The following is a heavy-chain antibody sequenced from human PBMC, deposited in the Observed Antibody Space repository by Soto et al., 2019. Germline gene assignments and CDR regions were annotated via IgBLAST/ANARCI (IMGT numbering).Heavy chain of an antibody. CDR3: ARDYIRYCSSTSCPRRFDP. V-gene: IGHV1-8*01. D-gene: IGHD2-2*01. J-gene: IGHJ5*02. CDR2: MNPNSGNT. Sequence: PSVRVACETSGYTFTGYVIDCVGQSNGQGLEWMGWMNPNSGNTGYAQKFQGRVTMTRNTSISTAYMELSSLRSEDTAVYYCARDYIRYCSSTSCPRRFDPWGKGTLVTVSS. CDR1: GYTFTGYV.